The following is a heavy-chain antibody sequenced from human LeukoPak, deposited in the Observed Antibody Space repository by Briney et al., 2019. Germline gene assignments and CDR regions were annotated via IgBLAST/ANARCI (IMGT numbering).Heavy chain of an antibody. J-gene: IGHJ4*02. CDR2: IYTSGST. V-gene: IGHV4-4*07. CDR3: AGGYSYGLWYGY. CDR1: GGSISSYY. D-gene: IGHD5-18*01. Sequence: SETLSLTCTVSGGSISSYYWSWVRQPAGKGLEWIGRIYTSGSTNYNPSLKSRVTMSVDTSKNQFSLKLSSVTAADTAVYYCAGGYSYGLWYGYWGQGTLVTVSS.